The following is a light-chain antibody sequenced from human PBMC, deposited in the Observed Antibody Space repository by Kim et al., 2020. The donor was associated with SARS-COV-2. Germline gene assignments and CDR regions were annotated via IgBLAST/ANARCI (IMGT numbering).Light chain of an antibody. V-gene: IGLV2-8*01. CDR2: QGT. J-gene: IGLJ3*02. Sequence: GQSVPISCTGTSSDVAAYASVSWYQHHPGKAPKLMIFQGTKRPSGVPDRFSGSKSGNTASLTVSGLQTDDEADYYCSSYAGSNTWVFGGGTQLTVL. CDR3: SSYAGSNTWV. CDR1: SSDVAAYAS.